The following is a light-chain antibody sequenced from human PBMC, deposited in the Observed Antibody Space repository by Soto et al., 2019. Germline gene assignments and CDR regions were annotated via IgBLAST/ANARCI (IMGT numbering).Light chain of an antibody. CDR3: QRSNNAPPDGDLS. CDR2: RVF. J-gene: IGKJ4*01. V-gene: IGKV2-28*01. Sequence: DIVMTQSPLSLPGTPGEPASISCRSSQSLLRSFGYNYLDCYRHKPGEVPNLLIYRVFNLQSGLPSRFSGSGSGTDFILTISSLQPEDAAICCAQRSNNAPPDGDLSFGGGTKVDI. CDR1: QSLLRSFGYNY.